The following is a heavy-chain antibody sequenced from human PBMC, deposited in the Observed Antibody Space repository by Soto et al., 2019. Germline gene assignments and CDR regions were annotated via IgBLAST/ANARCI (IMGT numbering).Heavy chain of an antibody. CDR3: ARADYYDSSGYYYLFDY. Sequence: SETLSLTCAVSGYSISSGYYWGWIRQPPGKGLEWIGSIYHSGSTYYNPSLKSRVTISVDTSKNQFSLKLSSVTAADTAVYYGARADYYDSSGYYYLFDYWGQGTLVTVSS. J-gene: IGHJ4*02. V-gene: IGHV4-38-2*01. CDR2: IYHSGST. CDR1: GYSISSGYY. D-gene: IGHD3-22*01.